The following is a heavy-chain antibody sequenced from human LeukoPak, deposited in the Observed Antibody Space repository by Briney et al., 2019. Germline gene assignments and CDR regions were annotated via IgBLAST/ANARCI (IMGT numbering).Heavy chain of an antibody. CDR1: DGSINSYY. D-gene: IGHD1-26*01. CDR3: ARGRSNYYGMDV. J-gene: IGHJ6*02. V-gene: IGHV4-59*01. CDR2: IDYNGNT. Sequence: SETLSLTCSVSDGSINSYYWNWVRRPPGPGLEGIGYIDYNGNTNYSPSIKSRVTMSVDTSKSLFSLKVSSVTAADTAVYYCARGRSNYYGMDVWGQGTTVTVSS.